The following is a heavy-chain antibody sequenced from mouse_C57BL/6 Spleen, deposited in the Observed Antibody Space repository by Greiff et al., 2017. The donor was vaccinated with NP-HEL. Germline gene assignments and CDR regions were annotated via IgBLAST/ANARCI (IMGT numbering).Heavy chain of an antibody. CDR1: GYSFTDYN. D-gene: IGHD2-5*01. CDR2: INPNYGTT. V-gene: IGHV1-39*01. J-gene: IGHJ4*01. CDR3: ASAYYSNGSAMGY. Sequence: VQLQQSGPELVKPGASVKISCKASGYSFTDYNMNWVKQSNGKSLEWIGVINPNYGTTSYNQKFKGKATLTVDQSSSTAYMQLNSLTSDDAAVYYAASAYYSNGSAMGYWGKGTSVTV.